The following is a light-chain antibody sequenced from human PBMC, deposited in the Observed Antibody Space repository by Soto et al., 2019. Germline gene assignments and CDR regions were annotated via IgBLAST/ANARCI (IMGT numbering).Light chain of an antibody. CDR3: QQTFSPDVT. CDR1: QGIANY. CDR2: AAS. Sequence: DIQLTQSPSFLSASVGDEVTITCRASQGIANYFAWYQQKPGKAPKLLIYAASGLRSGVPSRFTGSGSATDFTLTITSLQREDAGTYFCQQTFSPDVTFGGGTKVDIK. J-gene: IGKJ4*01. V-gene: IGKV1-9*01.